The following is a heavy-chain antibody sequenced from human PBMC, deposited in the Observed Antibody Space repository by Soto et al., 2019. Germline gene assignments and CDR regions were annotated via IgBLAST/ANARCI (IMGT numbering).Heavy chain of an antibody. CDR3: ATVIPATRYFAY. CDR1: GASISNDDYS. V-gene: IGHV4-30-2*01. Sequence: SETLSLTCTVSGASISNDDYSWSWVRQPPGKGLEWIGYIYHSGTTYYNPSLTSRVTISVDGSNNQFSLKLTSMTAADTAVYYCATVIPATRYFAYWGQGILVTVSS. CDR2: IYHSGTT. D-gene: IGHD2-15*01. J-gene: IGHJ4*02.